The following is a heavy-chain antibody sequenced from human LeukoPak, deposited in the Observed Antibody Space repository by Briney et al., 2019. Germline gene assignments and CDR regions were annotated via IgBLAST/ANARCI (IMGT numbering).Heavy chain of an antibody. CDR2: IYNSGSA. D-gene: IGHD3-10*01. V-gene: IGHV4-39*01. CDR1: GGSISNNNHY. Sequence: SETLSLTCTVSGGSISNNNHYWGWIRQPPEKGLEWIGSIYNSGSAYNNPSLKSRVTISVDTSKNQFSLKLSSVTAADTAVYYCARQGYYYGSGSYYNEAYMDVWGKGTTVTISS. J-gene: IGHJ6*03. CDR3: ARQGYYYGSGSYYNEAYMDV.